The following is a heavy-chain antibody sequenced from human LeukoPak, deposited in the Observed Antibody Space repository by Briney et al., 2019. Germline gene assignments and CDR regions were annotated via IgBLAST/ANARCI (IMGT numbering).Heavy chain of an antibody. CDR1: GDSVSRSDFY. Sequence: SETLSLTCSVSGDSVSRSDFYWDWIRQPPGKGLEWIGTIYYSGRTYYSPSLKSRVTMSVDPSNNQFSLNLRSVTAADTALYYCARRRYYDGSGYLEWGQGTLLSVSS. V-gene: IGHV4-39*01. CDR2: IYYSGRT. J-gene: IGHJ1*01. CDR3: ARRRYYDGSGYLE. D-gene: IGHD3-22*01.